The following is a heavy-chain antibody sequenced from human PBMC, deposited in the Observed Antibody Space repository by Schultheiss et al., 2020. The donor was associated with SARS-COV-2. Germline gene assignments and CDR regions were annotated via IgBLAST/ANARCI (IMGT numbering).Heavy chain of an antibody. J-gene: IGHJ6*02. Sequence: ASVKVSCKASGYTFTGYYMHWVRQAPGQGLEWMGRINPNSGGTDYGQKFQGRVTMTRDTSISTAYMELSRLRSDDTAVYYCARYYDSSGEVWGQGTTVTVSS. CDR1: GYTFTGYY. CDR2: INPNSGGT. CDR3: ARYYDSSGEV. V-gene: IGHV1-2*06. D-gene: IGHD3-22*01.